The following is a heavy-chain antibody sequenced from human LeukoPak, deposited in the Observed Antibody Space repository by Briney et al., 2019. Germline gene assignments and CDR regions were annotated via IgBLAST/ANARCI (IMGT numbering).Heavy chain of an antibody. CDR3: VKYNFYDTDGYPF. CDR2: INPNSGGI. Sequence: ASVKVSCKASGYTFTGYYMHWVRQAPGQGLEWMGWINPNSGGINYAQKFQGRVTMTRDTSISTAYMELSRLRSDDTAVYYCVKYNFYDTDGYPFWGQGTLVTVSS. V-gene: IGHV1-2*02. CDR1: GYTFTGYY. J-gene: IGHJ4*02. D-gene: IGHD3/OR15-3a*01.